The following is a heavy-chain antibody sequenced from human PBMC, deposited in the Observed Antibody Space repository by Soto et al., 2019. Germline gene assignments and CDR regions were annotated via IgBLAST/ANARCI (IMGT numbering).Heavy chain of an antibody. CDR1: GYSFSTYW. Sequence: PGESLKISCQGSGYSFSTYWISWVRQMPGKGLEWMGKIDPGDSSTNYSPSFRGHITISVDRSISTAHLQFSSLKAADTAVYYCARLEKWYYNYYGLDVWGQGTMVTASS. CDR3: ARLEKWYYNYYGLDV. D-gene: IGHD1-26*01. V-gene: IGHV5-10-1*01. J-gene: IGHJ6*02. CDR2: IDPGDSST.